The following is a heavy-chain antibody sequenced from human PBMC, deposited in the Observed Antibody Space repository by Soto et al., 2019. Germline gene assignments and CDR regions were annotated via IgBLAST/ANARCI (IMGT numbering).Heavy chain of an antibody. J-gene: IGHJ5*02. CDR1: GYTFTSYG. CDR2: ISAYNGNT. Sequence: GASVKVSCKASGYTFTSYGISWVRQAPGQGLEWMGWISAYNGNTNCAQKLQGRVTMTTDTSTSTAYMELRSLRSDDTAVYYCARDLPVVAAAGTGWFDPWGQGTLVTVYS. D-gene: IGHD6-13*01. V-gene: IGHV1-18*04. CDR3: ARDLPVVAAAGTGWFDP.